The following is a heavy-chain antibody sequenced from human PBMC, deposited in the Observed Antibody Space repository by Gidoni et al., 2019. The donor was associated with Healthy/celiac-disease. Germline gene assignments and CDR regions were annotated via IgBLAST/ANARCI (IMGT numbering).Heavy chain of an antibody. CDR3: ARDTELDFWSGYYSGGWFDP. V-gene: IGHV1-18*01. D-gene: IGHD3-3*01. J-gene: IGHJ5*02. CDR2: ISAYNGNT. CDR1: GYTFTSYG. Sequence: QVQLVQSGAEVKKHGASVKVSCKASGYTFTSYGISWVRQAPGQGLEWMGWISAYNGNTNYAQKLQGRVTMTTDTSTSTAYMELRSLRSDDTAVYYCARDTELDFWSGYYSGGWFDPWGQGTLVTVSS.